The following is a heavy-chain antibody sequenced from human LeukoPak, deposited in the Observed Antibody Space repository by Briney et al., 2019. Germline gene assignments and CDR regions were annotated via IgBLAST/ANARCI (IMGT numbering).Heavy chain of an antibody. D-gene: IGHD4-11*01. CDR3: ARNGDYNLEH. CDR1: GGSISSYS. J-gene: IGHJ1*01. CDR2: IYYSGST. V-gene: IGHV4-59*01. Sequence: SETLSLTCTVSGGSISSYSWSWIRQPPGKGPEWIGYIYYSGSTNYNPSLKSRVTISVDMSKNQFSLKLSSVTAADTAVYYCARNGDYNLEHWGQGALVTVSS.